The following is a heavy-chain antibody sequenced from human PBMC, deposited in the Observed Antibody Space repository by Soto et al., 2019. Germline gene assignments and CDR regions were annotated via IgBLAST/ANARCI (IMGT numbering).Heavy chain of an antibody. CDR2: ISYDGSNK. V-gene: IGHV3-30*18. D-gene: IGHD6-19*01. CDR3: AKGGGDSSGWYRGYGMDV. J-gene: IGHJ6*02. Sequence: QVQLVESGGGVVQPGRSLRLSCAASGFTFSSYGMHWVRQAPGKGLEWVAVISYDGSNKYYADSVKGRFTISRDNSKNTLYRQMNGLGAEDTAVDYGAKGGGDSSGWYRGYGMDVWGQGTTVTVSS. CDR1: GFTFSSYG.